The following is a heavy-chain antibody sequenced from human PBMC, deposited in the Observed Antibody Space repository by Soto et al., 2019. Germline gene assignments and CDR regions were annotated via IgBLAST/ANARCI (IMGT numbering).Heavy chain of an antibody. D-gene: IGHD2-2*01. Sequence: GASVKVSWKASGYSFTRYYMEWGRQGPGQGLEWMGIINPSAGSTSYAQKFQGRVTMTRDTSTSTVYMELSSLRSEDTAVYYCARGESVLPAARRYWFAPCGQGTLVTVSS. CDR3: ARGESVLPAARRYWFAP. V-gene: IGHV1-46*03. J-gene: IGHJ5*02. CDR1: GYSFTRYY. CDR2: INPSAGST.